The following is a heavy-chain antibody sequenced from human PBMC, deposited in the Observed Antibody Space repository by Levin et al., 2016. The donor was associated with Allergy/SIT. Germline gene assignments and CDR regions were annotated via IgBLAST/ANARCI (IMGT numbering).Heavy chain of an antibody. J-gene: IGHJ3*01. V-gene: IGHV3-30*18. D-gene: IGHD4-17*01. CDR3: AKEISGDGVDL. CDR2: VSHDGSDT. CDR1: GFFFSNFG. Sequence: GESLKISCAASGFFFSNFGMHWVRQSPGKGLEWLTVVSHDGSDTYYAESVKGRFTISRDNSKNTLYLQMNTLRVDDTGIYYCAKEISGDGVDLWGPGTMVAVSS.